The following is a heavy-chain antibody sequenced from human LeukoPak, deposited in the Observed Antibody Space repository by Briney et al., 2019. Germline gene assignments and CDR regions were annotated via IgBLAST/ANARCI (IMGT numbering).Heavy chain of an antibody. V-gene: IGHV1-69*13. CDR3: ARRLRFLEDGMDV. CDR1: GGTFSSYA. D-gene: IGHD3-3*01. CDR2: IIPIFGTA. J-gene: IGHJ6*02. Sequence: SVKVSCKASGGTFSSYAISWVRQAPGQGLEWMGGIIPIFGTANYAQKFQGRVTITADESTSTAYMELSSLRSEDTAVYYCARRLRFLEDGMDVWGQGTTVTVSS.